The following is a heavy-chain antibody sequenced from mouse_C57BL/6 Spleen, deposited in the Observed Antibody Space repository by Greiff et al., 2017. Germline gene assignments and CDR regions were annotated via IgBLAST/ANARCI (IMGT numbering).Heavy chain of an antibody. J-gene: IGHJ1*03. CDR1: GYTFTSYW. CDR3: ARAYYSNWYFDV. D-gene: IGHD2-12*01. Sequence: VQLQQPGAELVKPGASVKMSCKASGYTFTSYWITWVKQRPGQGLEWIGDIYPGSGSTNYNAKFKSKATLTVDTSSSTAYMQLSSLTSEDSAVYYCARAYYSNWYFDVWGTGTTVTVSS. V-gene: IGHV1-55*01. CDR2: IYPGSGST.